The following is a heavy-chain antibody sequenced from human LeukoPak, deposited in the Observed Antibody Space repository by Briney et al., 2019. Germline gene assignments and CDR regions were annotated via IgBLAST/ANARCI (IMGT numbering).Heavy chain of an antibody. D-gene: IGHD4-11*01. J-gene: IGHJ4*02. CDR2: INHGGST. CDR1: GGSFSGYY. Sequence: SETLSLTCAVYGGSFSGYYWSWIRQPPGKGLEWIGEINHGGSTNYNPSLKSRVTISVDTSKNQFFLKLSSVTAADTAVYYCARGISRYSNFGYWGQGTLVTVSS. CDR3: ARGISRYSNFGY. V-gene: IGHV4-34*01.